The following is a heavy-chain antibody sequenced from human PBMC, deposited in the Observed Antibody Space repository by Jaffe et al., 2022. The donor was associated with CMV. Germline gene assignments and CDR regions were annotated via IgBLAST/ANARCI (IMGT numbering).Heavy chain of an antibody. Sequence: QVQLQQWGAGLLKPSETLSLTCAVYGGSFSGYYWSWIRQPPGKGLEWIGEINHSGSTNYNPSLKSRVTISVDTSKNQFSLKLSSVTAADTAVYYCARGMTSNYYDSSGHDPKGGYWGQGTLVTVSS. CDR2: INHSGST. V-gene: IGHV4-34*01. J-gene: IGHJ4*02. CDR1: GGSFSGYY. CDR3: ARGMTSNYYDSSGHDPKGGY. D-gene: IGHD3-22*01.